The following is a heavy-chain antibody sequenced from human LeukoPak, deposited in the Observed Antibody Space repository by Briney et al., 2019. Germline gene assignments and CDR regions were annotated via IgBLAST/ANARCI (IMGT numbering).Heavy chain of an antibody. Sequence: PGGSLRLSCAASGFTFSSYWMHWVRQAPGKGLVWVSRINSDGSSTSYADSVKGRFTISRDNAKNTLYLQMNSLRAEDTAVYYCARGYVGISGSYYRLLRYYYMDVWGKGTTVTVSS. J-gene: IGHJ6*03. CDR3: ARGYVGISGSYYRLLRYYYMDV. CDR1: GFTFSSYW. CDR2: INSDGSST. D-gene: IGHD3-10*01. V-gene: IGHV3-74*01.